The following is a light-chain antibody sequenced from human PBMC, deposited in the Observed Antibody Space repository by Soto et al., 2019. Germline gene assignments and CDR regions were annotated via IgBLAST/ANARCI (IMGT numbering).Light chain of an antibody. Sequence: ENVLTQSPGTLSLSPGERATLSCRASQSVSSNYLAWYQQKPGQAPRLLVYGASSRATGIPDRFSGSGSGTDFTLTISRLEPEDFAVYYCQRYGSSRWTFGQGTKVDIK. CDR2: GAS. CDR3: QRYGSSRWT. V-gene: IGKV3-20*01. J-gene: IGKJ1*01. CDR1: QSVSSNY.